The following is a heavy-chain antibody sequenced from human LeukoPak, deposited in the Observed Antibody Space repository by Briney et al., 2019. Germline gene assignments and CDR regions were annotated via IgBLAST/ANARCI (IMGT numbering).Heavy chain of an antibody. Sequence: SETLSLTCTVSGGSISSSSYYWGWIRQPPGKGLEWIGSIYYSGGTYYNPSLKSRVTISVDTSKNQFSLKLSSVTAADTAVYYCARFLIAAAGPIFDYWGQGTLVTVSS. CDR2: IYYSGGT. J-gene: IGHJ4*01. V-gene: IGHV4-39*01. D-gene: IGHD6-13*01. CDR3: ARFLIAAAGPIFDY. CDR1: GGSISSSSYY.